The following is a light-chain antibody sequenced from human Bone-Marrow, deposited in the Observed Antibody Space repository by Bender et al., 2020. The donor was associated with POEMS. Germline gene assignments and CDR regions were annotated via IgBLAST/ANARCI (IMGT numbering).Light chain of an antibody. Sequence: QSVLPQPPAASGTPGQTVTISCSGSSSNIGAHAVNWYQHLPGTAPKLLIYSSHRRPSEVPDRFSGSRSGTSASLAISGLQSEDEADYYCAVWDDSLNGWVFGGGTKLTVL. CDR1: SSNIGAHA. J-gene: IGLJ3*02. CDR3: AVWDDSLNGWV. CDR2: SSH. V-gene: IGLV1-44*01.